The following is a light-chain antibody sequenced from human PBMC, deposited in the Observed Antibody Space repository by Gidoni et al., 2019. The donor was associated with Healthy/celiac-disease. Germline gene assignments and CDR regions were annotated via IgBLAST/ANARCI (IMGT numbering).Light chain of an antibody. CDR2: LGS. CDR1: QSLLHSNGYNY. CDR3: MQARQTPLT. Sequence: DIVMTQSPLSLPVTPGEPASISCRSSQSLLHSNGYNYLDWYLQKPGQSPQLLIYLGSNRASGVPDRVSGSGSGTDFTLKISRVEAEDVGVYYCMQARQTPLTFGQXTKVEIK. V-gene: IGKV2-28*01. J-gene: IGKJ1*01.